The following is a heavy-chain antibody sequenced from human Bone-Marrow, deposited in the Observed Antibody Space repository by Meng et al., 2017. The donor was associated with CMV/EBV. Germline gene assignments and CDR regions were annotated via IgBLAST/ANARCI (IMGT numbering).Heavy chain of an antibody. J-gene: IGHJ6*02. Sequence: GESLKISCAACGFTFSSYDMHWVRQATGKGLEWVSAIGTAGDTYYPGSVKGQFTISRENAKNSLYLQMNSLRAGDTAVYYCARVQGQQLVTYYYYGMDVWGQGTTVTVSS. CDR3: ARVQGQQLVTYYYYGMDV. CDR1: GFTFSSYD. CDR2: IGTAGDT. V-gene: IGHV3-13*03. D-gene: IGHD6-13*01.